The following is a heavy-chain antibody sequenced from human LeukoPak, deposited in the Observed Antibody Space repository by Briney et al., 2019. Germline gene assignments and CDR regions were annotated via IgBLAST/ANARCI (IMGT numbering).Heavy chain of an antibody. CDR2: MNTNSGNT. CDR3: ASFVRGYYESSGYLVFDY. Sequence: ASVKDSCKASGGTYSSYAISWVRPAAGQGLEWMGWMNTNSGNTGYAQKFQGRGTMSRNTSISTAYMELSSLRSEDTAVYYCASFVRGYYESSGYLVFDYWGQGTLVTVSS. V-gene: IGHV1-8*02. J-gene: IGHJ4*02. CDR1: GGTYSSYA. D-gene: IGHD3-22*01.